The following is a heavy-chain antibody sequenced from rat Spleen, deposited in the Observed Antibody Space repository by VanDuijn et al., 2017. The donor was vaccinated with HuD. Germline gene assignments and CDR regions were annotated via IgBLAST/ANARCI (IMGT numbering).Heavy chain of an antibody. D-gene: IGHD1-12*03. J-gene: IGHJ2*01. CDR3: ASQHYYDGYYRDY. Sequence: QVQLKESGPGLVQPSQTLSLTCTVSGFSLSSHGVAWVRQPPGKGLEWMGVIWGNGDTNYRSALKSRLSISRDTSKSQFCLKVNNLQTEDTAMYFCASQHYYDGYYRDYWGQGVMVTVSS. CDR1: GFSLSSHG. CDR2: IWGNGDT. V-gene: IGHV2S61*01.